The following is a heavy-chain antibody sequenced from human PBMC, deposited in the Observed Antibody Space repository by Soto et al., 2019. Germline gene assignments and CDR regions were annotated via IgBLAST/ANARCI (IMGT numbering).Heavy chain of an antibody. CDR3: ARGLYYYDSSGYYYPDAFDI. CDR1: GYTFTGYY. D-gene: IGHD3-22*01. J-gene: IGHJ3*02. CDR2: INPNSGGT. V-gene: IGHV1-2*02. Sequence: ASVKVSCKASGYTFTGYYMHWVRQAPGQGLEWMGWINPNSGGTNYAQKFQGRVTMTRDTSISTAHMELSRLRSDDTAVYYCARGLYYYDSSGYYYPDAFDIWGQGTMVTVSS.